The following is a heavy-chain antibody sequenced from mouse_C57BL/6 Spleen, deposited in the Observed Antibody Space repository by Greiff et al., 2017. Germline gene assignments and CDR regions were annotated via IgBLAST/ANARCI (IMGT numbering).Heavy chain of an antibody. CDR3: ARGGPGYFDY. D-gene: IGHD3-3*01. CDR1: GYTFTSYW. V-gene: IGHV1-69*01. Sequence: VQLQQPGAEFVLPGASVKLSCKASGYTFTSYWMNWVKQRPGQGLEWIGEIDPSDSYTTSNQKFKGKSTLTIEESTSTAYMQLSSLTSEDSAVYYCARGGPGYFDYWGQGTTLTVSS. CDR2: IDPSDSYT. J-gene: IGHJ2*01.